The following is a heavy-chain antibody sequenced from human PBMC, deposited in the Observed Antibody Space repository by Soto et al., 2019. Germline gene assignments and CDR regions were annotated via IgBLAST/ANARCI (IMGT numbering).Heavy chain of an antibody. CDR3: ARDGGQLGNFLDP. Sequence: SETLSLTCTVSGGSISSYYWSWIRQPPGKGLEWIGYIYYSGSTNYNPSLKGRVTISVDTSKNQFSLKLSSVTAADTAVYYCARDGGQLGNFLDPWGQGTLVTVSS. CDR1: GGSISSYY. D-gene: IGHD1-1*01. V-gene: IGHV4-59*12. J-gene: IGHJ5*02. CDR2: IYYSGST.